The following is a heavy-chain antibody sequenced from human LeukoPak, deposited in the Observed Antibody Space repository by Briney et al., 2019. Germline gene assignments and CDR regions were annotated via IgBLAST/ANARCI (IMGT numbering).Heavy chain of an antibody. D-gene: IGHD2-2*01. Sequence: PSETLSPTRTLSGGSLSRYYWSCIRHPPGQGLEWIGYIYYSGSTNSNPSLKTRVTISVDTSKNQFSLKLSSVTAADTAVYYCARLRYCSSTSCPGLDYWGQGTLVTVSS. CDR2: IYYSGST. V-gene: IGHV4-59*01. J-gene: IGHJ4*02. CDR3: ARLRYCSSTSCPGLDY. CDR1: GGSLSRYY.